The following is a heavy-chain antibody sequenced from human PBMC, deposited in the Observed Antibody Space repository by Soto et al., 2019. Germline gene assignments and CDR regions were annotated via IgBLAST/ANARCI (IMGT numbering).Heavy chain of an antibody. CDR1: GYSFTIYW. D-gene: IGHD3-10*01. CDR3: ALYYYGSGTIRYYYYGMDV. V-gene: IGHV5-10-1*01. Sequence: GESLKISCKGSGYSFTIYWISWVRQMPGKGLEWMGRIDPSDSYTNYSPSFQGHVTISADKSISTAYLQWSSLKASDTAMYYCALYYYGSGTIRYYYYGMDVWGQGTTVTVSS. CDR2: IDPSDSYT. J-gene: IGHJ6*02.